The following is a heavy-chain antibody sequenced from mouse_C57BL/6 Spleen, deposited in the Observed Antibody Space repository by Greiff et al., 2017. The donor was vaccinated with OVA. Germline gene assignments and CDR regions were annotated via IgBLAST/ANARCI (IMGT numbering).Heavy chain of an antibody. V-gene: IGHV1-15*01. D-gene: IGHD1-1*01. Sequence: QVQLKESGAELVRPGASVTLSCKASGYTFTDYEMHWVKQTPVHGLEWIGAIDPETGGTAYNQKFKGKAILTADKSSSTAYMELRSLTSEDSAVYYWTRDYYGSSYVKWYFDVWGTGTTVTVSS. CDR3: TRDYYGSSYVKWYFDV. CDR2: IDPETGGT. J-gene: IGHJ1*03. CDR1: GYTFTDYE.